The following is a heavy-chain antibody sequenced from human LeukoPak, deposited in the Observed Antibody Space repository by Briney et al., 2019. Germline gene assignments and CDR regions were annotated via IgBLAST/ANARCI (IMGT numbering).Heavy chain of an antibody. J-gene: IGHJ4*02. D-gene: IGHD1-26*01. CDR3: AKSGGSYYEAFDY. Sequence: PGRSLRLSCAASGFSFDAYAMHWVRQAPGKGLEWVSGISWTSASIDYADSVKGRFTISRDNAKNSLYLQMNSLRADDTAFYYCAKSGGSYYEAFDYWGQGTLVTVSS. CDR2: ISWTSASI. V-gene: IGHV3-9*01. CDR1: GFSFDAYA.